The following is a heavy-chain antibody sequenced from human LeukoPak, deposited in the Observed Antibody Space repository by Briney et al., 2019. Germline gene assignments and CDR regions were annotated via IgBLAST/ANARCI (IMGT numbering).Heavy chain of an antibody. D-gene: IGHD4-17*01. CDR3: AKDLNKRKYGDYVDY. CDR2: ISYDGSNK. CDR1: GFTFSSYG. V-gene: IGHV3-30*18. Sequence: GGSLRLSCAASGFTFSSYGMHWVRQAPGKGLEWVAVISYDGSNKYYADSVKGRFTISRDNSKNTLYLQMNSLRAEDTAVYCCAKDLNKRKYGDYVDYWGQGTLVTVSS. J-gene: IGHJ4*02.